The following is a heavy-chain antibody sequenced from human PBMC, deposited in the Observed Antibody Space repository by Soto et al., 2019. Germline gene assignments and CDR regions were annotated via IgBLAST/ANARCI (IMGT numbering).Heavy chain of an antibody. V-gene: IGHV3-30*18. CDR1: GFTFSSYG. J-gene: IGHJ4*02. D-gene: IGHD3-22*01. Sequence: GGSLRLSCAASGFTFSSYGIHWVRQAPGKGLEWVAVISSNGSDKYYADSVKGRFTISRDNSKNTLYLQMSSLGAEDTAVYYCAKARAYYYDSSALGDYWGQGTLVTVSS. CDR2: ISSNGSDK. CDR3: AKARAYYYDSSALGDY.